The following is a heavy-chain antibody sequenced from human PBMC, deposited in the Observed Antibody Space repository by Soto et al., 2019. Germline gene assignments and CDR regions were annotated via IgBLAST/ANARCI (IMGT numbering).Heavy chain of an antibody. CDR2: IYPIDSDT. CDR1: GYSFTSYW. Sequence: GESLKISCKGSGYSFTSYWIGWVRQMPGKGLEWMGIIYPIDSDTRYSPSFQGQVTISADKSISTAYLQWSSLKASDTAMYYCARPHYYGSGSYYYFDYWGQGTLVTVSS. J-gene: IGHJ4*02. CDR3: ARPHYYGSGSYYYFDY. V-gene: IGHV5-51*01. D-gene: IGHD3-10*01.